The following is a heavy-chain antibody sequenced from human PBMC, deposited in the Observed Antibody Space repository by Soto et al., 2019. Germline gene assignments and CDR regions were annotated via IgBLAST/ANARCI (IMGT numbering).Heavy chain of an antibody. CDR2: IKQDGSEK. V-gene: IGHV3-7*01. D-gene: IGHD2-21*01. CDR3: AKDHLRAYCGGDCYFDGMDV. Sequence: PGGSLRLACAASGFTFSDFRMSWLRQAPGKGLEWVANIKQDGSEKYHVDSVKGRFTISRDNAMNSLYLQMHSLRGEDMAVYYCAKDHLRAYCGGDCYFDGMDVWGQGTTVTVSS. CDR1: GFTFSDFR. J-gene: IGHJ6*02.